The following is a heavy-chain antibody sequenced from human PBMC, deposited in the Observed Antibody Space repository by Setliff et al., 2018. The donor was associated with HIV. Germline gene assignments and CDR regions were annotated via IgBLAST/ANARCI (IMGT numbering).Heavy chain of an antibody. V-gene: IGHV4-34*01. D-gene: IGHD6-19*01. CDR1: GGSISSYY. J-gene: IGHJ6*03. Sequence: PSETLSLTCTVSGGSISSYYWSWNRQPPGKGLEWIGEITHSGSTNYNPSLETRVTISVDTSKNQFSPKLCSVTAADTAVYYCAKGVAGLQYYYYYMDVWGKGTTVTVSS. CDR3: AKGVAGLQYYYYYMDV. CDR2: ITHSGST.